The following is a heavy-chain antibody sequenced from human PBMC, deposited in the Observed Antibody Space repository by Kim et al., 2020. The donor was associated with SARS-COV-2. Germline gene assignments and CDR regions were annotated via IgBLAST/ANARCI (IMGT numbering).Heavy chain of an antibody. D-gene: IGHD2-15*01. J-gene: IGHJ4*02. V-gene: IGHV1-8*01. Sequence: ASVKVSCKASGYTFTTYDVNWVRQASGQGLEWMGWMNPNSGNTGSAPKFQGRLTMTRNTSITTAYMELSSLTFEDTAVYYCARKSGGSRQFDYWGQGTL. CDR3: ARKSGGSRQFDY. CDR2: MNPNSGNT. CDR1: GYTFTTYD.